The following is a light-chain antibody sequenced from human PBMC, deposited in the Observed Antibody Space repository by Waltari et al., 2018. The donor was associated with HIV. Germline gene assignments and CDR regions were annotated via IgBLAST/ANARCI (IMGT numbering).Light chain of an antibody. CDR2: EVT. CDR3: SSFANRDGFYVL. CDR1: TSAIGTYDY. Sequence: QSALTPPPSASGSPGQSVTLSCTGTTSAIGTYDYLSLYQQHPGKAPKLVISEVTKRPSGVSDRFSGSKSGNTAFLTVSVLQAEDEADYYCSSFANRDGFYVLFGGGTRLTVL. J-gene: IGLJ2*01. V-gene: IGLV2-8*01.